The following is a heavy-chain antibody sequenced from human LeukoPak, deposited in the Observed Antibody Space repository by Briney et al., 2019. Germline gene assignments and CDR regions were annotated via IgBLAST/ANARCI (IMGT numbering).Heavy chain of an antibody. CDR2: ISSSSSTI. CDR3: AREWRPLNYYGSGSYGY. CDR1: GFTFSNYS. J-gene: IGHJ4*02. V-gene: IGHV3-48*01. D-gene: IGHD3-10*01. Sequence: GGSLRLSCAASGFTFSNYSMNWVRQAPGKGLEWVSYISSSSSTIYYADSVKGRFTISRDNAKNSLYLQMNSLRAEDTAEYYCAREWRPLNYYGSGSYGYWGQGTLVTVSS.